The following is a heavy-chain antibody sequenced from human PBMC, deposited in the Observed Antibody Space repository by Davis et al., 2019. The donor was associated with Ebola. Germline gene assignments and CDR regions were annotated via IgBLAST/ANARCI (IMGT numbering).Heavy chain of an antibody. CDR2: INHSGST. CDR3: ARGSSSWLYYGMNV. J-gene: IGHJ6*02. CDR1: GGSISSSSYY. V-gene: IGHV4-39*07. D-gene: IGHD6-13*01. Sequence: MPSETLSLTCTVSGGSISSSSYYWSWIRQPPGKGLEWIGEINHSGSTNYNPSLKSRVTISVDTSKNQFSLKLSSVTAADTAVYYCARGSSSWLYYGMNVWGQGTTVTVPS.